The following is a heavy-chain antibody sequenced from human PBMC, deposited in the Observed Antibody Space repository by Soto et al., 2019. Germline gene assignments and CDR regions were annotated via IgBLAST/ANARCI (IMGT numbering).Heavy chain of an antibody. D-gene: IGHD3-9*01. Sequence: QVLLVQSGAEVKKPGSSVKVSCKASGVTLRSFAIAWVRQTPGHGLEWMGGIVPIFGTTNYAQQFQGSISITADESTTTAYMELSSLTSEDSSLYYCANDMSWFDPWGQGTLVTVSS. V-gene: IGHV1-69*01. CDR1: GVTLRSFA. CDR3: ANDMSWFDP. CDR2: IVPIFGTT. J-gene: IGHJ5*02.